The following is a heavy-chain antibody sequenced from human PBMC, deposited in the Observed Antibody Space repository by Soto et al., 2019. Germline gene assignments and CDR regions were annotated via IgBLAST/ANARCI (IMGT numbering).Heavy chain of an antibody. Sequence: QVQLVQSGAEVKKPGSSVKVSCKASGGTFSSYAMHWVRQAPGKGLEWVAVISYDGSNKYYADSVKGRFTISRDNSKNTLYLQMNSLRAEDTAVYYCARGVLRPGFCCAPEYFQHWGQGTLVTVSS. CDR2: ISYDGSNK. D-gene: IGHD2-21*01. CDR1: GGTFSSYA. J-gene: IGHJ1*01. V-gene: IGHV3-30-3*01. CDR3: ARGVLRPGFCCAPEYFQH.